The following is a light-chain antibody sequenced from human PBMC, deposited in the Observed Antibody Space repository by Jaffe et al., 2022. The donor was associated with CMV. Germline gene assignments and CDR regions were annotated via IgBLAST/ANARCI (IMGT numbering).Light chain of an antibody. CDR1: QSLVFSDGNTF. V-gene: IGKV2-30*01. J-gene: IGKJ1*01. CDR2: KVS. CDR3: LQTTRWPWI. Sequence: DDVMTQSPLSLPVTLGQPASISCRSSQSLVFSDGNTFLSWFHQRPGQSPRRLIYKVSNRDSGVPDRFSGSGSGTDFTLKISRVEAEDVGVYYCLQTTRWPWIFGQGTKVEIK.